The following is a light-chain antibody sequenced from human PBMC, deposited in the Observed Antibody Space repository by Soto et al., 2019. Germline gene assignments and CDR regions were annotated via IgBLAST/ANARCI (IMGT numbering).Light chain of an antibody. V-gene: IGKV2-28*01. Sequence: EIVMTQSPLSLTVTPGEPASIACKSSQSLQHNNGNTLLDWYMQKPGQSPQLLIYLASRRAPGAPDRVSGSGSGTDFTLSISTVEADDAAIYYCMHALQTPRTFGQGTKLEI. CDR2: LAS. CDR3: MHALQTPRT. J-gene: IGKJ1*01. CDR1: QSLQHNNGNTL.